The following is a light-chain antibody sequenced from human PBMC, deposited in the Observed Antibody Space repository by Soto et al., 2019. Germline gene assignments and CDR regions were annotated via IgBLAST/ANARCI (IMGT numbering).Light chain of an antibody. CDR2: GAS. J-gene: IGKJ4*01. CDR3: QQYNNWPLT. V-gene: IGKV3-15*01. Sequence: EIVLTQSPATLSFSPGEVATLSCRASQSVSSNLAWYQQKPGQAPRLLIYGASTRATGIPARFSGSGSGTEFTLTISSLQSEDFAVYYCQQYNNWPLTFGGGTKVDIK. CDR1: QSVSSN.